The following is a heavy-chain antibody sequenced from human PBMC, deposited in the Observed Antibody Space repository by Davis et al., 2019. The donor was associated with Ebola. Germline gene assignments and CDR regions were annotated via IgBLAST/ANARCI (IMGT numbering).Heavy chain of an antibody. CDR3: ARDSDQLLYDYYYYGMDV. CDR2: ISSSSSYI. CDR1: GFTFSSYS. J-gene: IGHJ6*02. D-gene: IGHD2-2*02. V-gene: IGHV3-21*01. Sequence: PGGSLRLSCAASGFTFSSYSMNWVRQAPGKGLEWVSSISSSSSYIYYADSVKGRFTISRDNAKNSLYLQMNSLRAEDTAVYYCARDSDQLLYDYYYYGMDVWGQGTTVTVSS.